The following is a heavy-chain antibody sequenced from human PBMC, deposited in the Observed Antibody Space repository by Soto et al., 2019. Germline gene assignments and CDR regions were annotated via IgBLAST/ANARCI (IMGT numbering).Heavy chain of an antibody. CDR1: GGSISSYY. CDR3: ARALEQWLVYFDY. V-gene: IGHV4-59*01. D-gene: IGHD6-19*01. Sequence: SESLSLTCTVSGGSISSYYWSWIRQPPGKGLEWIGYIYYSGSTNYNPSLKIRVTISVDTSKNQFSLKLSSVTAADTAVYYCARALEQWLVYFDYWGQGTLVTVSS. J-gene: IGHJ4*02. CDR2: IYYSGST.